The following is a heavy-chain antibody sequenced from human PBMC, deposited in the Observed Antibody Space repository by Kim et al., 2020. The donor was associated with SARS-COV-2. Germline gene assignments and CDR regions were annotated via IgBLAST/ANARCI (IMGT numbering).Heavy chain of an antibody. V-gene: IGHV4-34*01. J-gene: IGHJ2*01. D-gene: IGHD6-13*01. CDR3: ARGRWYSSSGWFVL. Sequence: SETLSLTCAVYGGSFSGYYWSWIRQPPGKGLEWIGEINHSGSTNYNPSLKSRVTISVDTSKNQFSLKLSSVTAADTAVYYCARGRWYSSSGWFVLWGRGTLVTVSS. CDR1: GGSFSGYY. CDR2: INHSGST.